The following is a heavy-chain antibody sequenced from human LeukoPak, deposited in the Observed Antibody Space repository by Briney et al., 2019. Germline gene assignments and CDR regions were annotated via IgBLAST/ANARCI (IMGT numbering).Heavy chain of an antibody. D-gene: IGHD6-13*01. V-gene: IGHV3-43*02. Sequence: LPGRSLRLSCAASGFNFDAYAMHWVRQAPGKGLQWVSLISADGGSTYYADSVKGRFTISRDNSKNSLYLQMNSLTTEDTAFYYCAKDKAGTIVWYGRWAIGLFDYWGQGTLLTVSS. CDR2: ISADGGST. CDR1: GFNFDAYA. J-gene: IGHJ4*02. CDR3: AKDKAGTIVWYGRWAIGLFDY.